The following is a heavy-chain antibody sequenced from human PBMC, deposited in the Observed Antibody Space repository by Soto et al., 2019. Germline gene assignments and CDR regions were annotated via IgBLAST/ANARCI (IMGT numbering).Heavy chain of an antibody. CDR2: ISSSSSTI. Sequence: GGSLRLSCAASGFTFSSYSMNWVRQAPGKGLEWVSYISSSSSTIYYADSVKGRFTISRDNAKNSLYLQMNSLRAEDTAVCYCARGPVRGVKFQPLDYWGQGTLVTVSS. V-gene: IGHV3-48*01. CDR3: ARGPVRGVKFQPLDY. CDR1: GFTFSSYS. J-gene: IGHJ4*02. D-gene: IGHD3-10*01.